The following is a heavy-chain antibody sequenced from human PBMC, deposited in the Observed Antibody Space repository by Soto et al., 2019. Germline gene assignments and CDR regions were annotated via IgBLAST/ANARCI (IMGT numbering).Heavy chain of an antibody. V-gene: IGHV3-48*01. CDR2: ISSTGNTI. D-gene: IGHD2-8*02. Sequence: PGGSLRLSCAASGGTFIIYSMHWVRQAPGKGLEWVSYISSTGNTIYYPDSVKGRFTISRDTAKKSLYLQMNSLRAEDTAVYYCARSGYFDYWGQGTLVTVSS. CDR3: ARSGYFDY. J-gene: IGHJ4*02. CDR1: GGTFIIYS.